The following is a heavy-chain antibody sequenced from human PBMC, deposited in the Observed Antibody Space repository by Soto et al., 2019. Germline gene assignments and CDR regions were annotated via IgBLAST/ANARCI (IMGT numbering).Heavy chain of an antibody. Sequence: SETLSLTCAVYGGSGGSFSGYYWGWIRQPPGKGLEWIGSIYYSGSTYYNPSLKSRVTISVDTSKNQFSLKLSSVTAADTAVYYCATVMSGSADYWGQGTLVTVSS. J-gene: IGHJ4*02. CDR3: ATVMSGSADY. D-gene: IGHD1-26*01. V-gene: IGHV4-39*01. CDR1: GGSGGSFSGYY. CDR2: IYYSGST.